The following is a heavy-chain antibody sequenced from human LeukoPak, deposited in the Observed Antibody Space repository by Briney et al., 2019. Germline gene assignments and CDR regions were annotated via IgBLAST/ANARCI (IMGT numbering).Heavy chain of an antibody. D-gene: IGHD3-10*01. CDR1: GFTFSSYS. Sequence: GGSLRLSCAASGFTFSSYSMNWVRQAPGKGLEWVSSISSSSSYIYYADSVKGRLTISRDNAKNSLYLQMNSLRAEDTAVYYCARDSNYGSGTYVYWGQGTLVTVSS. CDR3: ARDSNYGSGTYVY. J-gene: IGHJ4*02. CDR2: ISSSSSYI. V-gene: IGHV3-21*01.